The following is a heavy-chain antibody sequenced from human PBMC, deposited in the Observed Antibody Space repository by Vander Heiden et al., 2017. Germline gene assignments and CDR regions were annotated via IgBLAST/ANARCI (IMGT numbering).Heavy chain of an antibody. J-gene: IGHJ4*02. Sequence: QLHLQESGPGLVKPSETLSLTCTVSGGSISSDTYYWGGIRQSPEKGLEWIGSIDYRGNTYYTPSLKSRVTISVDTSKNQFSLKLSSVTAADTAVYYCASRGYMYYFDYWGQGTLVTVSS. D-gene: IGHD5-18*01. V-gene: IGHV4-39*01. CDR3: ASRGYMYYFDY. CDR1: GGSISSDTYY. CDR2: IDYRGNT.